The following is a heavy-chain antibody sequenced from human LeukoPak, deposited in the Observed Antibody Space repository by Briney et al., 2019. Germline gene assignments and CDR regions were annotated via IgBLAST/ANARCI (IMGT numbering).Heavy chain of an antibody. CDR3: AGASTAQYTWFEP. Sequence: SETLSLTCTVSGGSISSGSYHWSWIRQPAGKGLEWIGRIYTSGSTNYNPSLKSRVTISVDTSKNQFSLKLSSVTAGDTAVYYCAGASTAQYTWFEPWGQGTLVTVSP. D-gene: IGHD2/OR15-2a*01. V-gene: IGHV4-61*02. J-gene: IGHJ5*02. CDR2: IYTSGST. CDR1: GGSISSGSYH.